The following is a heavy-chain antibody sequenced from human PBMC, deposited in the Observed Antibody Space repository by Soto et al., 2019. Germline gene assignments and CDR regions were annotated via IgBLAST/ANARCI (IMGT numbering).Heavy chain of an antibody. J-gene: IGHJ6*02. CDR1: GYSFTSYW. CDR2: IYPGDSDT. D-gene: IGHD4-4*01. V-gene: IGHV5-51*01. CDR3: ARLGEGTTVTTIPNYYYYGMDV. Sequence: RGESLKISCKGSGYSFTSYWIGWVRQMPGKGLEWMGIIYPGDSDTRYSPSFQGQVSISADKSISTAYLQWSSLKASDTAMYYCARLGEGTTVTTIPNYYYYGMDVWGQGTTVTVSS.